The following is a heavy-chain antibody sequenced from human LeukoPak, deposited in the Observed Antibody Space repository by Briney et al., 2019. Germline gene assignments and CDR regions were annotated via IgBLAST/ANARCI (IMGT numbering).Heavy chain of an antibody. D-gene: IGHD6-19*01. V-gene: IGHV3-11*01. CDR2: ISSSGSSI. CDR3: ARAGVLMWLSWAFDI. Sequence: GGSLRLYCAASGFTFSDYYMAWIRQAPGKGLEWVSYISSSGSSIYYTDSVKGRFTISRDNAENSLYLEMNSLSAEDTAVYYCARAGVLMWLSWAFDIWGQGTMVTVSS. J-gene: IGHJ3*02. CDR1: GFTFSDYY.